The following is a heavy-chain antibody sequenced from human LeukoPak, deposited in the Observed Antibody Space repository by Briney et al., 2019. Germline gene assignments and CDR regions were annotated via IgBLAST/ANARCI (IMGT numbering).Heavy chain of an antibody. V-gene: IGHV1-2*02. CDR3: ARVSECSSSSCYTSWFDP. J-gene: IGHJ5*02. CDR2: INPNSGGT. CDR1: GYTFTGYY. Sequence: ASVKVSCKASGYTFTGYYIHWVRQAPGQGLEWMGWINPNSGGTNYAQKFQGRVSMTRDTSIRTAHMELSRLTSDDTAVYFCARVSECSSSSCYTSWFDPWGQGTLVTVSS. D-gene: IGHD2-2*02.